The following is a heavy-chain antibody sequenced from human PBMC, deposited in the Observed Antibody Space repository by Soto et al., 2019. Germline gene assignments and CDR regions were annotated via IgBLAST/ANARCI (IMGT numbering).Heavy chain of an antibody. J-gene: IGHJ5*02. Sequence: ASVKVSCKASGYTFTSYGISWVRQAPGQGLEWMGWISAYNGNTNYAQKLQGRVTMTTDTSTSTAYVELRSLRSDDTAVYYCAMHTKTGTTVVDLWGQGTLVTVSS. CDR3: AMHTKTGTTVVDL. V-gene: IGHV1-18*01. CDR2: ISAYNGNT. D-gene: IGHD1-1*01. CDR1: GYTFTSYG.